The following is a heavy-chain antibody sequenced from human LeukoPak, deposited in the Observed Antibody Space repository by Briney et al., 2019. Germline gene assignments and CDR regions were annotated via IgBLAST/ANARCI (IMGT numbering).Heavy chain of an antibody. J-gene: IGHJ2*01. CDR3: ARLGSGDAGPDMNWYFDL. D-gene: IGHD4-17*01. CDR2: IYYSATT. CDR1: GGSISSNSYY. Sequence: SETLTLTCTVSGGSISSNSYYWGRIPQGPGKGLEWIVNIYYSATTYYNPSLRIPITISVDTSKNQFSLKLSSVTAADTAVYYCARLGSGDAGPDMNWYFDLWGRGTLVTVSS. V-gene: IGHV4-39*07.